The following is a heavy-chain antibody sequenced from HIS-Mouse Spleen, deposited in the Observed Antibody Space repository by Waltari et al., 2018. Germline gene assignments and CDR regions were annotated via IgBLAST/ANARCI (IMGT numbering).Heavy chain of an antibody. D-gene: IGHD3-3*01. CDR1: GVSISSGGYY. V-gene: IGHV4-31*03. J-gene: IGHJ5*02. CDR3: ARSPYYDFWSGYSDNWFDP. CDR2: INSSGST. Sequence: QVQLQESGPGLVKPSQTLSLTCTVSGVSISSGGYYWSWIRQHQGKGLEWIGYINSSGSTDYNPSLKSRVTISVDTSKNQFSLKLSSVTAADTAVYYCARSPYYDFWSGYSDNWFDPWGQGTLVTVSS.